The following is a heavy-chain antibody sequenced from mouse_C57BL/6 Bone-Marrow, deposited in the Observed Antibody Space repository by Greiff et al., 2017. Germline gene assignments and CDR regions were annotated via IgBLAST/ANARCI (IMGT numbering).Heavy chain of an antibody. J-gene: IGHJ1*03. CDR1: GYSITSGYY. D-gene: IGHD1-1*01. CDR3: ARDLLLRFYWYFDV. V-gene: IGHV3-6*01. CDR2: ISYDGSN. Sequence: EVKLVESGPGLVKPSQSLSLTCSVTGYSITSGYYWNWIRQFPGNKLEWMGYISYDGSNNYNPSLQNRISITRDTSKNQFFLKLNSVTTEDTATYYCARDLLLRFYWYFDVWGTGTTVTVSS.